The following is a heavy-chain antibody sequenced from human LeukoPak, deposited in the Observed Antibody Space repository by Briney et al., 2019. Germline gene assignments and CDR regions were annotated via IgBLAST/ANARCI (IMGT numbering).Heavy chain of an antibody. Sequence: SETLSLTCTVSGGSISSSSYYWGWIRQPPGKGLEWIGSTYYSGSTYYNPSLKSRVTISVDTSKNQFSLKLSSVTAADTAVYYCASRKLGNDYWGQGTLVTVSS. CDR3: ASRKLGNDY. D-gene: IGHD7-27*01. J-gene: IGHJ4*02. CDR1: GGSISSSSYY. V-gene: IGHV4-39*07. CDR2: TYYSGST.